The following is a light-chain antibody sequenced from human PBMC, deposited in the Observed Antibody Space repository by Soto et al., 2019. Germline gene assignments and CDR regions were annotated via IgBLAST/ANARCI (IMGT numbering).Light chain of an antibody. CDR2: EVG. V-gene: IGLV2-14*01. CDR3: SSYTSNNFDV. CDR1: GSDISAYNY. Sequence: QSVLAQPASVSGSPGQSITISCTGTGSDISAYNYVSWYQQHPGKAPKLMIYEVGDRPSGLSNRFSGSKSGNTASLTTSRLQAEDEADYYCSSYTSNNFDVFGTGTKVTVL. J-gene: IGLJ1*01.